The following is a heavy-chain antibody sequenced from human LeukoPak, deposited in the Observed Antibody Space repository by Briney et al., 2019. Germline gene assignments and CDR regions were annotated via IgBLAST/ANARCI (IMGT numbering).Heavy chain of an antibody. J-gene: IGHJ4*02. CDR1: GFTFSSYA. CDR2: ISYDGSNK. V-gene: IGHV3-30*04. Sequence: GRSLRLSCAASGFTFSSYAMHWVRQAPGKGLEWVAVISYDGSNKYYADSVKGRFTISRDNSKNTLYLQRNSLRAEDTAVYYWARGPPQYGISWYDYFDYWGQGTLVTVSS. CDR3: ARGPPQYGISWYDYFDY. D-gene: IGHD6-13*01.